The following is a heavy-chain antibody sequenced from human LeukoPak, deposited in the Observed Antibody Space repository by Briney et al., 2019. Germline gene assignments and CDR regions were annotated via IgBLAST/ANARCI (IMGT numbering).Heavy chain of an antibody. V-gene: IGHV4-39*01. Sequence: SGTLSLTCTVSGGSISSSSYYWGWIRQPPGKGLEWIGSMYYSGNTYYNPSLKSRVTISVDTSKNQFSLKLSSVTAADTAVYYCARSISVFGGSDYWGQGTLVTVSS. CDR1: GGSISSSSYY. CDR2: MYYSGNT. J-gene: IGHJ4*02. D-gene: IGHD2-15*01. CDR3: ARSISVFGGSDY.